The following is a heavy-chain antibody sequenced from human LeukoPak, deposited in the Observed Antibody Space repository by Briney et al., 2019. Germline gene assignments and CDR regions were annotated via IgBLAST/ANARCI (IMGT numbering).Heavy chain of an antibody. V-gene: IGHV4-61*02. CDR3: ARGRYCSADICSGGDAFDI. CDR2: IYTRGST. CDR1: GGSISSGGYS. J-gene: IGHJ3*02. Sequence: ETSQTLSLTCAVSGGSISSGGYSWSWIRQPAGKGLEWIGRIYTRGSTNYNPSLKSRVTMSVDTSKNQFSLKLSSVTAADTAVYYCARGRYCSADICSGGDAFDIWGQGTMVSVSS. D-gene: IGHD2-15*01.